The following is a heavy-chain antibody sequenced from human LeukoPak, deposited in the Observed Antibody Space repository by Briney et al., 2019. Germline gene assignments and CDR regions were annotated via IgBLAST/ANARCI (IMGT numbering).Heavy chain of an antibody. J-gene: IGHJ1*01. V-gene: IGHV3-30*18. CDR3: AKDVEVYCSGGSCSIQH. CDR1: GFTFSSYG. CDR2: ISYDGSNK. D-gene: IGHD2-15*01. Sequence: GGSLRLSCAASGFTFSSYGMHWVRQAPGKGLEWVAVISYDGSNKYYAASVKGRFTISRDNSKNTLYLQMNSLRAEDTAVYYCAKDVEVYCSGGSCSIQHWGQGTLVTVSS.